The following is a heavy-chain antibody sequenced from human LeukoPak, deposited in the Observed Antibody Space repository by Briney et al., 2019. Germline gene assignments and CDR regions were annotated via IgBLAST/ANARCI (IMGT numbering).Heavy chain of an antibody. D-gene: IGHD1-26*01. J-gene: IGHJ4*02. CDR1: GGSISSGGYY. CDR3: ARAPDSGSYSLGFDY. V-gene: IGHV4-30-2*01. CDR2: IYHSGST. Sequence: SETLSLTCTVSGGSISSGGYYWSWIRQPPGKGLEWIGYIYHSGSTYYNPSLKSRVTISVDRSKNQFSLKLSSVTAADTAVYYCARAPDSGSYSLGFDYWGQGTLVTVSS.